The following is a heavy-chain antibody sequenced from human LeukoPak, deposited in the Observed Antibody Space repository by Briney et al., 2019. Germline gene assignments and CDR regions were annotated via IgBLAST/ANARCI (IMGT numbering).Heavy chain of an antibody. CDR2: IRSNGATA. J-gene: IGHJ4*02. D-gene: IGHD3-22*01. V-gene: IGHV3-23*01. Sequence: PGGSLRLSCAASGFSFSSFAMTWVRQAPGKGLEWVSTIRSNGATAYNADPVKGRFTISRDNSKNTLYLQVDSLRAEDTAVYFCAKAHGGYYYDSSGDYWGQGALVTVSS. CDR1: GFSFSSFA. CDR3: AKAHGGYYYDSSGDY.